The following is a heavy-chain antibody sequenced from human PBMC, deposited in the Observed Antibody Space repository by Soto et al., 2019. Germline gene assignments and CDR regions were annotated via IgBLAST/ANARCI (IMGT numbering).Heavy chain of an antibody. CDR3: AKERLYYYGSGSLGY. J-gene: IGHJ4*02. CDR1: GFTFSSYA. V-gene: IGHV3-23*01. Sequence: GGSLRLSCAASGFTFSSYAMSWVRQAPGKGLEWVSAISGSGGSTYYADSVKGRFTISRDNSNNTRYLQMNSLRAEDTAVYYCAKERLYYYGSGSLGYWGQGTLVTVSS. D-gene: IGHD3-10*01. CDR2: ISGSGGST.